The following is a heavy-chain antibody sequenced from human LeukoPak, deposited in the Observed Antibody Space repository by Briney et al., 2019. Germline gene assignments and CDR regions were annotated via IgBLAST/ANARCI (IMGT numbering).Heavy chain of an antibody. D-gene: IGHD6-13*01. CDR3: ARDSSSWEIDY. CDR1: GYTFTSYY. Sequence: GASVKVSCKASGYTFTSYYMHWVRQAPGQGLEWMGIINPSGGSTSYAQKFQGRVTMTRDMSTSTVYMELSRLRSDDTAVYYCARDSSSWEIDYWGQGTLVTVSS. CDR2: INPSGGST. J-gene: IGHJ4*02. V-gene: IGHV1-46*01.